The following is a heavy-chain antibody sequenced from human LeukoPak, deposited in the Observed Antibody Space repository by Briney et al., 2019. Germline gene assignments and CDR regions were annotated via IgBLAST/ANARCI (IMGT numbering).Heavy chain of an antibody. J-gene: IGHJ4*02. Sequence: PGGSLRLSCAASGFTFSSYGMHWDRQAPGKGLEWVAVISYDGSNKYYADSVKGRFTISRDNSKNTLYLQMNSLRAEDTAVYYCAKEEFDYWGQGTLVTVSS. V-gene: IGHV3-30*18. CDR3: AKEEFDY. CDR1: GFTFSSYG. CDR2: ISYDGSNK.